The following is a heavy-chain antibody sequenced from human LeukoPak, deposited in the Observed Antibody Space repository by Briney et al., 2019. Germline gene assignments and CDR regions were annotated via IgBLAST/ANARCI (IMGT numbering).Heavy chain of an antibody. CDR2: ISGSGGST. CDR1: GFAFSSYA. CDR3: AKVEGVNIVVVPAATTSFDY. D-gene: IGHD2-2*01. Sequence: PGGSLRLSCAASGFAFSSYAMSWVRPAPGKGLEWVSAISGSGGSTYYADSVKGRFTISRDNSKNTLYLQMNSLRAEDTAVYYCAKVEGVNIVVVPAATTSFDYWGQGTLVTVSS. J-gene: IGHJ4*02. V-gene: IGHV3-23*01.